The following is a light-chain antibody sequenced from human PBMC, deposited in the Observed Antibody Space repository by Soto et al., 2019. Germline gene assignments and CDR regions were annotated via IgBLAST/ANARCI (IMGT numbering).Light chain of an antibody. V-gene: IGKV3-15*01. CDR3: HQYNNWPRT. CDR2: GVF. CDR1: QGINRN. J-gene: IGKJ1*01. Sequence: EVVMTQSPATLSVSPGERATISCRASQGINRNLAWYHHKPGQAPRLPIYGVFTRATGVPGRFSGGWSGTEFTLTINGLQSEDFGVYYCHQYNNWPRTFGQGTKVDIK.